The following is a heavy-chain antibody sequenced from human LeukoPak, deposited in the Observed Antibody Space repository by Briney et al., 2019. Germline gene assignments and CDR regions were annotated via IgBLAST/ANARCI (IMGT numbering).Heavy chain of an antibody. J-gene: IGHJ6*02. V-gene: IGHV1-18*01. CDR2: ISAYNGNT. Sequence: GASVKVSCKASGYTFTSYGISWVRQAPGQGLEWMGWISAYNGNTNYAQKLQGRVTMTTDTSTSTAYMELRSLRSEDTAVYYCAGGPWWGNYYYGMDVWGQGTTVTVSS. D-gene: IGHD2-15*01. CDR1: GYTFTSYG. CDR3: AGGPWWGNYYYGMDV.